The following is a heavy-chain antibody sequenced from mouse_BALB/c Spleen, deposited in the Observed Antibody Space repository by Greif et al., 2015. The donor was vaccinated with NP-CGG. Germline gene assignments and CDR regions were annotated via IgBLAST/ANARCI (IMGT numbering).Heavy chain of an antibody. V-gene: IGHV5-6-5*01. CDR1: GFTFSSYA. D-gene: IGHD2-14*01. CDR2: ISSGGST. CDR3: ARGRGYDEFAY. Sequence: EVKLVESAGGLVKPGGSLKLSCAASGFTFSSYAMSWVRQTPEKRLEWVASISSGGSTYYPDSVKGRFTISRDNARNILYLQMSSLRSEDTAMYYCARGRGYDEFAYWGQGTLVTVSA. J-gene: IGHJ3*01.